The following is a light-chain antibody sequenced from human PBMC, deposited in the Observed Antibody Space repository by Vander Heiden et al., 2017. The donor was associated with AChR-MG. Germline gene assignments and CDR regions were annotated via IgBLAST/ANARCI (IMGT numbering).Light chain of an antibody. J-gene: IGKJ2*01. Sequence: EIVMTQSPATLSLSPEERATLPCRASQSLGTNLAWYQQKPGQAPRLLIYGASTRATGIPARFSGSGSGTEFTLTISSLQPVDFAVYYCQQYNKWPQTFGQGTKVEIK. CDR3: QQYNKWPQT. CDR1: QSLGTN. V-gene: IGKV3D-15*01. CDR2: GAS.